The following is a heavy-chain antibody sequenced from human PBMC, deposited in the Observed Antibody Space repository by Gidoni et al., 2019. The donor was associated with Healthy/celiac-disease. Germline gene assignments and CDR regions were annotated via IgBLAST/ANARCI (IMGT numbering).Heavy chain of an antibody. V-gene: IGHV5-51*01. CDR1: GYSFTSYW. CDR2: IYPGDSDT. Sequence: EVQLVQSGAEVKKPGESLKISCKGSGYSFTSYWLGWVRQMPVKGLEWRVIIYPGDSDTRYSPSFQGQVTISADKSISTAYLQWSSLKASDTAMYYCARQTYYYDSSGYYGSTAVDYWGQGTLVTVSS. CDR3: ARQTYYYDSSGYYGSTAVDY. J-gene: IGHJ4*02. D-gene: IGHD3-22*01.